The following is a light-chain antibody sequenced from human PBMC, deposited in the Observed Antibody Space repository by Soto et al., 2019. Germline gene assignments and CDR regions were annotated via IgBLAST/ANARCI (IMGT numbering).Light chain of an antibody. CDR2: EVI. V-gene: IGLV2-14*01. CDR3: SSYTSSSILSYV. J-gene: IGLJ1*01. CDR1: SSDIGGFNF. Sequence: QSALTQPASVSGSPGQSITISCAGTSSDIGGFNFVSWFQQLPGNAPKLLIYEVINRPSGVSNRFSGSKSGNTASLTISGLQAEDEADYYCSSYTSSSILSYVFGTGTKVTVL.